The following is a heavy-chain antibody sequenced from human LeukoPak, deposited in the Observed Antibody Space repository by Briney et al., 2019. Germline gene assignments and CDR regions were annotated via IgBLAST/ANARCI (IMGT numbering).Heavy chain of an antibody. CDR2: ISSSSSYI. J-gene: IGHJ4*02. CDR1: GFTFSNYW. Sequence: PGGSLRLSCAASGFTFSNYWMHWVRQAPGKGLEWVSSISSSSSYIEYADSVKGRFTISRDNAKNSLYLQMNSLRAEDTAVYYCARAVSMGRGDYWGQGTLVSVSS. D-gene: IGHD5-24*01. CDR3: ARAVSMGRGDY. V-gene: IGHV3-21*01.